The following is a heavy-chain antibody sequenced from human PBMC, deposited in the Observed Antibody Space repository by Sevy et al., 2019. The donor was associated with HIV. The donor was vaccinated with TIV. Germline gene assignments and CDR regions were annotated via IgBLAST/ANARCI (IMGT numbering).Heavy chain of an antibody. CDR3: ARGWILEESWYGMDV. Sequence: GGSLRLSCAASGFIVSSNYMTWVRQAPGKGLEWVSVIYSDGNRHYADSLKGRFIISRDNSKNTVYLQMNRLRVEDTAVYYCARGWILEESWYGMDVWGQGTTVTVSS. CDR2: IYSDGNR. J-gene: IGHJ6*02. D-gene: IGHD3-16*01. V-gene: IGHV3-53*01. CDR1: GFIVSSNY.